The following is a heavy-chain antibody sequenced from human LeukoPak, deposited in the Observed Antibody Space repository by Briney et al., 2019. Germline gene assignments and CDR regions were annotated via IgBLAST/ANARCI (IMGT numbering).Heavy chain of an antibody. CDR3: ARHLYRIAVAGRAADAFDI. D-gene: IGHD6-19*01. J-gene: IGHJ3*02. V-gene: IGHV4-39*01. CDR2: IYYSGST. Sequence: SETLSLTCTVSGGSISSSGYYWGWIRQPPGKGLEWIGSIYYSGSTYYNPSLKSRVTISVDTSKNQFSLKLSSVTAADTAVYYCARHLYRIAVAGRAADAFDIWGQGTMVTVSS. CDR1: GGSISSSGYY.